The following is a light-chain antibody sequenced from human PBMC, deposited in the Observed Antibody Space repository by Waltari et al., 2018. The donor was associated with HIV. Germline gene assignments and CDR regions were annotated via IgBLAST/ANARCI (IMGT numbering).Light chain of an antibody. CDR3: SSYTPTNTV. J-gene: IGLJ1*01. CDR1: NRNFGGF. Sequence: QSALTQPASVSGSPGQSITISCPGTNRNFGGFISWSQHSPGKPPKLIIYDVTQRPSGVSNRFSGSQSVNTASLTITGLQAEDEADYFCSSYTPTNTVFGSGTKVSVL. CDR2: DVT. V-gene: IGLV2-14*01.